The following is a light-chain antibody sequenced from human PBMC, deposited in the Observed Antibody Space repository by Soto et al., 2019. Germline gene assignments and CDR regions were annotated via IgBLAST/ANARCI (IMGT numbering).Light chain of an antibody. Sequence: QSALTQPPSTSGTPGQRVTISCSGSSSNIGSNTVNWYQLVPGTAPKLLIHSNNQRPSGVPDRFSGSKSGTSASLAISGLQSEDEADYYCAAWDDSLNGVVFGGGTKLTVL. V-gene: IGLV1-44*01. CDR1: SSNIGSNT. J-gene: IGLJ2*01. CDR3: AAWDDSLNGVV. CDR2: SNN.